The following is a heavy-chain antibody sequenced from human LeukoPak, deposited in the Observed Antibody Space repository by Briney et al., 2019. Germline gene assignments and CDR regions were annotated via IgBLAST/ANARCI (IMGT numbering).Heavy chain of an antibody. V-gene: IGHV4-34*01. CDR2: INHSGST. CDR1: GGSFSGYY. Sequence: SETLSLTCAVYGGSFSGYYWSWIRQPPAKGLEWIGEINHSGSTNYNPSLKGRVTISVDTSKNQFSLKLSSVTAADTAVYYCARGFPYYYYYYMDVWGKGTTVTVSS. J-gene: IGHJ6*03. CDR3: ARGFPYYYYYYMDV.